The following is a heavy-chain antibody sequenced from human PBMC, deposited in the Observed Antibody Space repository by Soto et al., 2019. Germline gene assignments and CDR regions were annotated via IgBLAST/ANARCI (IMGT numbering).Heavy chain of an antibody. CDR3: ARGSGYDWIPSYYFDY. D-gene: IGHD5-12*01. V-gene: IGHV3-7*01. CDR2: IKQDGSEK. J-gene: IGHJ4*02. CDR1: GFTFSSYW. Sequence: GGSLRLSCAASGFTFSSYWMSWVRQAPGKGLEWVANIKQDGSEKYYVDSVKGRFTISRDNAKNSLYLQMNSLRAEDTAVYYCARGSGYDWIPSYYFDYWGQGTLVTVSS.